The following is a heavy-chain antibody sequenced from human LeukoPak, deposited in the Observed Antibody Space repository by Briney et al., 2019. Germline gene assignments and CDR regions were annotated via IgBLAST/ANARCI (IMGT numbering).Heavy chain of an antibody. D-gene: IGHD6-13*01. CDR1: GFTFSSYG. CDR2: ISYTGSSK. CDR3: AKADSSSRIDY. V-gene: IGHV3-30*18. Sequence: GGSLRLSCAASGFTFSSYGMHWVRQAPGKGLEWVAVISYTGSSKYYVDSVKGRFTISRDNSKNTLYLQMNSLRAEDTAVYYCAKADSSSRIDYWGQGTLVTVSS. J-gene: IGHJ4*02.